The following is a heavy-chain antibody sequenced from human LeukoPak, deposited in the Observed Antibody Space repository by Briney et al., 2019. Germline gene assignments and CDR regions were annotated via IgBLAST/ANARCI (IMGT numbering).Heavy chain of an antibody. Sequence: EASVKVSCKASGYTFTDYYMHWVRQAPGQGLEWMGWINPNSGGTNFAQKFQGRVAMTRDTSISTAYMELGSLGSDDTAVYYCARARWQLVPYFDSWGQGTLVTVSS. CDR3: ARARWQLVPYFDS. CDR2: INPNSGGT. V-gene: IGHV1-2*02. D-gene: IGHD6-6*01. CDR1: GYTFTDYY. J-gene: IGHJ4*02.